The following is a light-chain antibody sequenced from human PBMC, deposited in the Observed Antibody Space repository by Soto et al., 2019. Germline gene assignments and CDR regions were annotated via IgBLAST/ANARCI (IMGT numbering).Light chain of an antibody. CDR3: RSYTSSSTPWV. V-gene: IGLV2-14*01. J-gene: IGLJ1*01. CDR1: SSDVGGYNY. CDR2: DVS. Sequence: QSVLTQPASVSGSPGQSITISCTGTSSDVGGYNYVSWYQQHPGKAPKLMIYDVSNRPSGVSNRFSGSKSGNTASLTISGLQAEDEADYYCRSYTSSSTPWVFGTGNKVTVL.